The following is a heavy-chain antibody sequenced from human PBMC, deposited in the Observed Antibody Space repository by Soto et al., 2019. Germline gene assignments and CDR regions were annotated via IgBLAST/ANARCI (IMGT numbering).Heavy chain of an antibody. CDR3: ARLALRFHGAFDI. CDR2: INHSGST. V-gene: IGHV4-34*01. CDR1: GGSFSGYY. Sequence: QVQLQQWGAGLLKPSETLSLTCAVYGGSFSGYYWSWIRQPPGKGLEWIGEINHSGSTNYNPSLXXRXXISVDTSKNQFSLTLSSVTAADTAVYYCARLALRFHGAFDIWGPGTMVTVSS. D-gene: IGHD3-3*01. J-gene: IGHJ3*02.